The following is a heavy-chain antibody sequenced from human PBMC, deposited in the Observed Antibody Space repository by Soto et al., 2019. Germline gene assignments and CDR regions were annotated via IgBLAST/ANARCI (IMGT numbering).Heavy chain of an antibody. D-gene: IGHD4-17*01. CDR2: ISTSSKTI. CDR1: GFSFSSYS. Sequence: HPGGSLRLSCAASGFSFSSYSMNWVRQAPGKGLEWVASISTSSKTIYYSDSVKGRFTISRDNAKNSLFLQMNSLRDEDTAVYYCAKDRSVTTEILDYWGQGTLVTVSS. V-gene: IGHV3-48*02. CDR3: AKDRSVTTEILDY. J-gene: IGHJ4*02.